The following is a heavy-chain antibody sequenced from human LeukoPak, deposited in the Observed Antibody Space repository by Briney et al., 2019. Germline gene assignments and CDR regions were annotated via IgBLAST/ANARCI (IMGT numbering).Heavy chain of an antibody. CDR2: ISNDGNNK. Sequence: GGSLRLSCAASGFAFSSSAMHWVRQAPGKGLEWVAVISNDGNNKYYADSVKGRFTISRDNSKNKLYLRMNTLRAEDTAVYYCARDRRKEYDFWSGSLDYWGQGTLVTVSS. CDR3: ARDRRKEYDFWSGSLDY. V-gene: IGHV3-30*04. J-gene: IGHJ4*02. D-gene: IGHD3-3*01. CDR1: GFAFSSSA.